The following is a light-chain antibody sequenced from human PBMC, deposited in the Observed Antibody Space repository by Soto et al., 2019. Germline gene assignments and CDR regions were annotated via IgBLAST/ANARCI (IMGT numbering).Light chain of an antibody. V-gene: IGKV3-20*01. CDR3: QQYGSSWT. Sequence: ESVFTESRRTVCFCPGENATLSCRASQSVSSSYLGWYQQKPGQAPRLLIYGASSRATGIPDRFSGSGSGTDFTLTISRLEPEDFAVYYCQQYGSSWTSGQGAKVDIK. J-gene: IGKJ1*01. CDR2: GAS. CDR1: QSVSSSY.